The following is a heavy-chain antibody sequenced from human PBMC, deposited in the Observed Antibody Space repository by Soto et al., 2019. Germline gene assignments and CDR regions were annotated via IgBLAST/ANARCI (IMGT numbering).Heavy chain of an antibody. Sequence: QVQLVQSGAEVKKPGASVKVSCTASGYPFTSFGISWVRQAPGQGIEWMGWIRPYNGHTNSAQNLQGRVTMTTDTPTNTAYTELRSLISDDTAFYYCARKGVTSSRYGGGHGYCGQGTLVTLSS. J-gene: IGHJ4*02. CDR1: GYPFTSFG. CDR3: ARKGVTSSRYGGGHGY. CDR2: IRPYNGHT. V-gene: IGHV1-18*04. D-gene: IGHD6-13*01.